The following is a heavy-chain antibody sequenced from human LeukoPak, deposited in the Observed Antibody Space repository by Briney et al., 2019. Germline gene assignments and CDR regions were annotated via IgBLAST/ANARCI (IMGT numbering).Heavy chain of an antibody. CDR2: ISYDGSNK. Sequence: GGSLRLSCAASGFTFSSYAMHWVRQAPGKGLEWVAVISYDGSNKYYADSVKGRFTISRDNSKNTLYLQMNSLRAEDTAVYYCARRVEGRGSYHNYAMDVWGQGATVTVSS. J-gene: IGHJ6*02. CDR1: GFTFSSYA. CDR3: ARRVEGRGSYHNYAMDV. D-gene: IGHD3-10*01. V-gene: IGHV3-30*04.